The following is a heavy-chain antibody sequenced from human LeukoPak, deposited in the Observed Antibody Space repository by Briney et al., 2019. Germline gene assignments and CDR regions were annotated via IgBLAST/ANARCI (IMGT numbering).Heavy chain of an antibody. J-gene: IGHJ6*02. Sequence: ASVKVSCKASGYTFTSYGISWVRQAPGQGLEWMGWISAYNGNTNYAQKLQGRVTMTTDTSTSTAYMELRSLRSDDTAVYYCAREAAGTAWYYYYGMDVWGQGTTATVSS. V-gene: IGHV1-18*01. D-gene: IGHD6-13*01. CDR2: ISAYNGNT. CDR1: GYTFTSYG. CDR3: AREAAGTAWYYYYGMDV.